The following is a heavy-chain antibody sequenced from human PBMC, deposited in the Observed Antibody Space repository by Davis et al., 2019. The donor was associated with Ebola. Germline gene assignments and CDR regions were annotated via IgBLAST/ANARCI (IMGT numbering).Heavy chain of an antibody. J-gene: IGHJ3*02. D-gene: IGHD2-21*02. Sequence: PGGSLRLSCAASGFTFSSYGMHWVRQAPGKGLEWVAVISYDGSNKYYADSVKGRFTISRDNSKNTLYLQMNSLRAEDTAVYYCAKDLRGDYAFDIWGQGTMVTVSS. CDR2: ISYDGSNK. CDR3: AKDLRGDYAFDI. CDR1: GFTFSSYG. V-gene: IGHV3-30*18.